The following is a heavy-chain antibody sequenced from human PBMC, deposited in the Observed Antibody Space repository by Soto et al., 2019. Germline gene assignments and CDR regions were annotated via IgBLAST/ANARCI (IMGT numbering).Heavy chain of an antibody. V-gene: IGHV4-31*03. J-gene: IGHJ6*02. CDR2: IYYSGST. CDR1: GGSISSGGYY. CDR3: ARDQYTEDYYGSGSPNYGMDV. Sequence: SETLSLTCTVSGGSISSGGYYWSWIRQHPGKGLEWIGYIYYSGSTYYNPSLKSRVTISVDTSKNQFSLKLSSVTAADTAVYYCARDQYTEDYYGSGSPNYGMDVWGQGTPVTVYS. D-gene: IGHD3-10*01.